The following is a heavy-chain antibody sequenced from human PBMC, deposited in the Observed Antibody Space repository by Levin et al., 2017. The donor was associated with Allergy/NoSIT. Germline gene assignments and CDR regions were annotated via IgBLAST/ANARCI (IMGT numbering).Heavy chain of an antibody. J-gene: IGHJ6*02. CDR1: GGTFSSYT. V-gene: IGHV1-69*02. CDR2: IIPILGIA. Sequence: ASVKVSCKASGGTFSSYTISWVRQAPGQGLEWMGRIIPILGIANYAQKFQGRVTITADKSTSTAYMELSSLRSEDTAVYYCAIPPVDTAMAAYGMDVWGQGTTVTVSS. CDR3: AIPPVDTAMAAYGMDV. D-gene: IGHD5-18*01.